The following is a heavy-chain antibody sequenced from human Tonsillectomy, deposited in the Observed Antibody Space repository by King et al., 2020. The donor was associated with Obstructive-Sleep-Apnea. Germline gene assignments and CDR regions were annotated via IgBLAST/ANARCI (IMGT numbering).Heavy chain of an antibody. CDR1: GYTFTSYG. CDR2: ISAYNGNT. CDR3: ARVNGDDYYDSSGYYPD. Sequence: QLVQSGAEVKKPGASVKVSCKASGYTFTSYGISWVRQAPGQGLEWMGWISAYNGNTNYAQKLQGRVTMTTDTSTGTAYMELRSLRSDDTAVYYCARVNGDDYYDSSGYYPDWGQGTLVTVSS. J-gene: IGHJ4*02. D-gene: IGHD3-22*01. V-gene: IGHV1-18*04.